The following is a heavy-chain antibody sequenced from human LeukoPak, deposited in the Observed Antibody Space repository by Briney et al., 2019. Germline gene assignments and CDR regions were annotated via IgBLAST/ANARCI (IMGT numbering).Heavy chain of an antibody. CDR2: IYYSGST. CDR3: AKGSYSNGFDP. V-gene: IGHV4-31*03. Sequence: SQTLSLTCTVSGGSISSGGYYWSWIRQHPGKGPEWIGYIYYSGSTYYNPSLKSRVTISVDTSKNQFSLKLSSVTAADTAVYYCAKGSYSNGFDPWGQGTLVTVSS. D-gene: IGHD4-11*01. J-gene: IGHJ5*02. CDR1: GGSISSGGYY.